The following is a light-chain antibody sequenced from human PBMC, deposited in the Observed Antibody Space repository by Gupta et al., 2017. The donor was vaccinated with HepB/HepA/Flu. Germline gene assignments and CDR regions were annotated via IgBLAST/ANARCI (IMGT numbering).Light chain of an antibody. J-gene: IGKJ1*01. CDR3: QHDNSYSAT. Sequence: DIQMTQSPSTLSASIGDRVTITCRASQSISVWLAWYQQKPGKAPKLLIYKAFSLESGVPSRFSGSGSGTEFTLTISSLQPDDFATYYCQHDNSYSATFGQGTKVEVK. CDR1: QSISVW. V-gene: IGKV1-5*03. CDR2: KAF.